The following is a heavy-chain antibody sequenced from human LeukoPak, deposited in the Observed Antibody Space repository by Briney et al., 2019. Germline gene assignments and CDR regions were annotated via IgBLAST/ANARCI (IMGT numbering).Heavy chain of an antibody. V-gene: IGHV3-30-3*01. D-gene: IGHD2-2*02. CDR3: ARDWVYTLGPLT. J-gene: IGHJ5*02. CDR2: ISYDGSNK. Sequence: GGSLRLSCAASGFTFSSYAMHWVHQAPGKGLEWVAVISYDGSNKYYADSVKGRFTISRDNSKNTLYLQMNSLRGDDTAVYYCARDWVYTLGPLTWGQGTLVTVSS. CDR1: GFTFSSYA.